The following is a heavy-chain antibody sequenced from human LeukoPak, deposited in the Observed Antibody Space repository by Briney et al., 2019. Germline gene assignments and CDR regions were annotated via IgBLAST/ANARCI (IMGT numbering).Heavy chain of an antibody. D-gene: IGHD6-13*01. V-gene: IGHV3-7*01. J-gene: IGHJ4*02. CDR1: GFSVSGYW. Sequence: GGSLRLSCAVSGFSVSGYWMTWVRQAPGKGLEWVANIKQDGSEKNYVDSVKGRFTISRDSAENSLFLQMNSLRVEDTAVYYCAREWQGGIAAAGTRIEGDYWGQGTLVAVSS. CDR2: IKQDGSEK. CDR3: AREWQGGIAAAGTRIEGDY.